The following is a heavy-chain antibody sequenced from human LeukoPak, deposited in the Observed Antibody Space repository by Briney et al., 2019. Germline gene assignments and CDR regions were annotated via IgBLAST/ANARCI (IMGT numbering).Heavy chain of an antibody. D-gene: IGHD6-13*01. CDR1: GFTFSSYA. J-gene: IGHJ3*02. Sequence: GGSLRLSCAASGFTFSSYAMSWVRQAPGKGLEWVSAISGSGDRTYYADSVKGRFTISRDNSKNTLYLQMNSLRAEDTAVYYCARDRGYGDIWGQGTMVTVSS. CDR2: ISGSGDRT. CDR3: ARDRGYGDI. V-gene: IGHV3-23*01.